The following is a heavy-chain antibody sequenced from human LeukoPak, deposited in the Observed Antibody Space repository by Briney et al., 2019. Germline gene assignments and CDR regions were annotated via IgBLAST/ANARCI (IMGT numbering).Heavy chain of an antibody. CDR1: GGSFSGYY. D-gene: IGHD6-6*01. CDR3: ARGLIAARLYYYYYMDV. Sequence: SETLSLTCAVYGGSFSGYYWSWIRQPPGKGLEWIGGINHSGSTNFNPSLKSRVTISVDTSKNQFSLKLSSVTAADTAVYYCARGLIAARLYYYYYMDVWGKGTTVTVSS. V-gene: IGHV4-34*01. CDR2: INHSGST. J-gene: IGHJ6*03.